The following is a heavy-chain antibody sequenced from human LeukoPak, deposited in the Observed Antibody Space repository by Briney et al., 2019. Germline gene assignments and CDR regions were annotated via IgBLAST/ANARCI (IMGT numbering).Heavy chain of an antibody. V-gene: IGHV3-53*01. CDR2: IDLGDNT. J-gene: IGHJ4*02. Sequence: GGSLRLSCAASGFTVSTDYMNWVRQAPGKGLEWVAVIDLGDNTYNADAVKGRFTISRDHSKNTLYLHMNSVRGEDTAMYYCANGDCRGGRCSSGAHWGQGTLVTVSS. D-gene: IGHD2-15*01. CDR1: GFTVSTDY. CDR3: ANGDCRGGRCSSGAH.